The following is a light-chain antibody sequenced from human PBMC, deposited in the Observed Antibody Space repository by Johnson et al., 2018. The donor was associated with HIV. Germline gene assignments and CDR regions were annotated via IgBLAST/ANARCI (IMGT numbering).Light chain of an antibody. CDR1: SSNIGNNY. CDR2: DND. V-gene: IGLV1-51*01. Sequence: QAVLTQPPSVSAAPGQKVTISCSGSSSNIGNNYVSWYQQLPGTAPKLLIYDNDKRPSGTPDRFSGSKSATSATLGITGLQTGDEADYYCGTWETSLSAGLLSFFGPGTNVTVL. J-gene: IGLJ1*01. CDR3: GTWETSLSAGLLSF.